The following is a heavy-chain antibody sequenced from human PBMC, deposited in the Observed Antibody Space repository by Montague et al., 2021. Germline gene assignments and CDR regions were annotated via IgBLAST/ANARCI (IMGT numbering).Heavy chain of an antibody. CDR3: AGVFSSWYVGWFDP. D-gene: IGHD6-13*01. V-gene: IGHV4-39*07. Sequence: SETLSLTCTVSGASITSNIYYWGWIRQSPGKGLERIGSIYYSGNSFYQPSLKSRITMAVDTSKNQFSLKLSSVTAADTAIYYCAGVFSSWYVGWFDPWGQGTLVTVSS. J-gene: IGHJ5*02. CDR1: GASITSNIYY. CDR2: IYYSGNS.